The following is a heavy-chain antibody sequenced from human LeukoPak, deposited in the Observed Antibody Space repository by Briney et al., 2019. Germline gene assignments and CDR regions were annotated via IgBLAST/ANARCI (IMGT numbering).Heavy chain of an antibody. Sequence: SEALSLTCAVYGGSFSGYYWSWIRQPPGKGLEWIGEINHSGSTNYNPSLKSRVTISVDTSKNQFSLRLSSVTAADTAVYYCASSLWFPYWGQGTLVTVSS. V-gene: IGHV4-34*01. CDR1: GGSFSGYY. CDR2: INHSGST. D-gene: IGHD3-10*01. J-gene: IGHJ4*02. CDR3: ASSLWFPY.